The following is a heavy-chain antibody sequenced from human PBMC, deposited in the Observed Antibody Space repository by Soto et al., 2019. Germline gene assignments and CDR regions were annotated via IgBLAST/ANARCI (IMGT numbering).Heavy chain of an antibody. J-gene: IGHJ6*02. CDR1: GYSFTSYW. D-gene: IGHD3-16*01. CDR3: AIGGYYYYYGMDV. V-gene: IGHV5-10-1*01. Sequence: GESLKISCKGSGYSFTSYWISWVRQMPWKGLEWMGRIDPSDSYTNYSPSFQGHVTISADKSISTAYLQWSSLKASDTAMYYCAIGGYYYYYGMDVWGQGTTLTV. CDR2: IDPSDSYT.